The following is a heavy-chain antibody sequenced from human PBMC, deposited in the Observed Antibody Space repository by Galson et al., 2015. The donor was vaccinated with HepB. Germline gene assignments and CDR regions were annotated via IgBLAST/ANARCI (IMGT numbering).Heavy chain of an antibody. D-gene: IGHD2-2*01. Sequence: SVKVSCKASGFTFTSSAVQWVRQARGQRLEWIGWIVVGSGNTNYAQKFQERATITRDMSTSTAYMELSSLRSEDTAVYYCAADRHCGSTSCDYYYGMDVWGQGTTVTVSS. J-gene: IGHJ6*02. CDR2: IVVGSGNT. CDR3: AADRHCGSTSCDYYYGMDV. CDR1: GFTFTSSA. V-gene: IGHV1-58*01.